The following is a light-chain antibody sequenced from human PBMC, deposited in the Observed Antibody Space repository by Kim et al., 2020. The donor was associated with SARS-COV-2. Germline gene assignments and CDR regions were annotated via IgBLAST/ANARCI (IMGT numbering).Light chain of an antibody. CDR3: AVWDDSLSGEV. Sequence: ELTQPPSVSGAPGQRVTISCSGTKSNIGNNFVYWFQQFPGTAPKLLIYNNNQRPSGVPDRFSDSKSGTSASLAISGLRSEDEAEYYCAVWDDSLSGEVFGGGTQLTVL. CDR2: NNN. V-gene: IGLV1-47*02. CDR1: KSNIGNNF. J-gene: IGLJ3*02.